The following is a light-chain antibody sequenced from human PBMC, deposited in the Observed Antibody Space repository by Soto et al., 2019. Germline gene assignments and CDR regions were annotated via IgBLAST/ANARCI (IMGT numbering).Light chain of an antibody. J-gene: IGKJ1*01. CDR3: QHYVSSWT. CDR1: QTVSSNY. Sequence: EIVLTQSPGTLALSPGERATLSCRASQTVSSNYLASFQQKGGQAPRLLIFGASSRAAGIPDRFSGSVSGTDFILTISRLEPEDFAVYYCQHYVSSWTVGQVTKVDIK. CDR2: GAS. V-gene: IGKV3-20*01.